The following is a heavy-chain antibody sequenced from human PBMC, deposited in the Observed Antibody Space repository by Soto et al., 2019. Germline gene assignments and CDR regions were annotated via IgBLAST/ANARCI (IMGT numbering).Heavy chain of an antibody. D-gene: IGHD3-16*01. Sequence: GASVKVSCKASGYTLTHYDINWVRQATGQGLEWMGWMNPNTGNTGFAQKFQDRVTMTRNTSISTAYMELSSLRSEDTALYSCARGGWGPPFDFWGQGTPVTVSS. CDR2: MNPNTGNT. CDR3: ARGGWGPPFDF. V-gene: IGHV1-8*01. J-gene: IGHJ4*02. CDR1: GYTLTHYD.